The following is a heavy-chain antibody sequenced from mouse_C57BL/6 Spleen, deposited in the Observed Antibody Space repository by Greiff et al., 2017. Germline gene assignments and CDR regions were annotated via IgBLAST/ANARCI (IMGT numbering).Heavy chain of an antibody. D-gene: IGHD2-1*01. CDR3: ARSGNGNSFAY. CDR2: IDPSDSYT. CDR1: GYTFTSYW. J-gene: IGHJ3*01. Sequence: VQLQQPGAELVRPGTSVKLSCKASGYTFTSYWMNWVKQRPGQGLEWIGVIDPSDSYTNYNQKFKGKATLTVDTSSSTAYMQLSSLTSEDSAVYYCARSGNGNSFAYWGQETLVTVSA. V-gene: IGHV1-59*01.